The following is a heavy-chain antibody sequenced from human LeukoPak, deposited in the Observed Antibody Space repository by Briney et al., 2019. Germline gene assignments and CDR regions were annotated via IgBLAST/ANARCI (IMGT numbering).Heavy chain of an antibody. CDR1: GYTLTSNA. D-gene: IGHD1-1*01. J-gene: IGHJ4*02. CDR3: ATVGKYYFYY. V-gene: IGHV7-4-1*02. Sequence: ASVKVSCKASGYTLTSNAMNWVRQAPGQGPEWMGWINTNTGNPTYAQGFTGRFVFSLDTSVSTAYLQISSLKAEDTAVYYCATVGKYYFYYWGQGTLVTVSS. CDR2: INTNTGNP.